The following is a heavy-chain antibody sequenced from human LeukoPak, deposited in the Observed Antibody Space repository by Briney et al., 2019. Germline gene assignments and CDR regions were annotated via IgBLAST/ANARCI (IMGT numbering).Heavy chain of an antibody. V-gene: IGHV4-4*07. CDR1: GGSISSYY. D-gene: IGHD2-21*02. CDR3: ARDGGDSLAVDY. Sequence: KPSETLSLTCTVSGGSISSYYWSWIRQPAGKGLAWIGRIYTSGSTNYNPSLKSRVTMSVDTSKNQFSLKLSSVTAADTAVYYCARDGGDSLAVDYWGQGTLVTVSS. CDR2: IYTSGST. J-gene: IGHJ4*02.